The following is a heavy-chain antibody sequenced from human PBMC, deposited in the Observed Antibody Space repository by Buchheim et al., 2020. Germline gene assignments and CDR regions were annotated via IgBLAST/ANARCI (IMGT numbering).Heavy chain of an antibody. D-gene: IGHD3-10*01. CDR3: AKIHPGIYYYGSGSDFDY. CDR2: ISGSGGIT. J-gene: IGHJ4*02. Sequence: EVQLLESGGGLVQPGGSLRLSCAASGFTFSSYAMSWVRQAPGKGLEWVSAISGSGGITYYADSVKGRFTISRDNSKNTLYLQMNSLRAEDTAVYYCAKIHPGIYYYGSGSDFDYWGQGTL. V-gene: IGHV3-23*01. CDR1: GFTFSSYA.